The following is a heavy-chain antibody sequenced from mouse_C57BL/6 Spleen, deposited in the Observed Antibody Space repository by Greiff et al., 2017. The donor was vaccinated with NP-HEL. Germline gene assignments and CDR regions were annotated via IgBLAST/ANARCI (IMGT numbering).Heavy chain of an antibody. J-gene: IGHJ4*01. CDR1: GFSLTSYG. CDR3: AKEDYYGSSYYYAMDY. Sequence: QVQLQQSGPGLVQPSQSLSITCTVSGFSLTSYGVHWVRQPPGKGLEWLGVIWSGGSTDYNAAFISRLSISKDNSKSQVFFKMNSLQADDTAIYYCAKEDYYGSSYYYAMDYWGQGTSVTVSS. CDR2: IWSGGST. V-gene: IGHV2-4*01. D-gene: IGHD1-1*01.